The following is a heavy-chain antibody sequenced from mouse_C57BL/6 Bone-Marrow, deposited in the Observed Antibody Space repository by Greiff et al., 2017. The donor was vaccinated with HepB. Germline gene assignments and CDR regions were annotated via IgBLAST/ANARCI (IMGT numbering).Heavy chain of an antibody. V-gene: IGHV1-81*01. CDR3: ARDTVPEV. CDR1: GYTFTSYG. J-gene: IGHJ1*03. Sequence: VQLQQSGAELVRPGASVKLSCTASGYTFTSYGISWVKQRTGQGLEWIGEIYPRSGNTYYNDKFKGKATLTADKSSSTAYLELRSLTSEDSAVYFCARDTVPEVWGTGTTVTVAS. D-gene: IGHD1-1*01. CDR2: IYPRSGNT.